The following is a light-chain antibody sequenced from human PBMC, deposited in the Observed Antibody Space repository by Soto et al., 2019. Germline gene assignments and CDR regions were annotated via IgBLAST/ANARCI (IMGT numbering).Light chain of an antibody. J-gene: IGKJ4*01. V-gene: IGKV1D-12*01. CDR1: QGISGW. Sequence: DIQMTQSPSSVSASVGDRVTITCRASQGISGWLAWYQQKPGKAPKLLIYAASSLQDGVPSRFSGSASGTKSTLTISSLQPEDFATYYCQQANSFPLPSGGGPRWRSN. CDR3: QQANSFPLP. CDR2: AAS.